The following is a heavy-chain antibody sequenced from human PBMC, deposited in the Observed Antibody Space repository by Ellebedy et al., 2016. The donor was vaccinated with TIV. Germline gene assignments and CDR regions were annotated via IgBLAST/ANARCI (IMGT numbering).Heavy chain of an antibody. Sequence: MPSDTLSLTCTVSGGSTSTYYWTWIRQPPGKGLEWIGNVYYSGSPNYNPSLKSRVTISLDTSKKQFSLKLDSVTAADTAVYYCARGFLSKWLDPWGRGILVTVAS. CDR3: ARGFLSKWLDP. CDR2: VYYSGSP. V-gene: IGHV4-59*01. J-gene: IGHJ5*02. CDR1: GGSTSTYY.